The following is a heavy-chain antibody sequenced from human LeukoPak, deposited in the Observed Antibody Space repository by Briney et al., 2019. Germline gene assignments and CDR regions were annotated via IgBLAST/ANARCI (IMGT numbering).Heavy chain of an antibody. CDR1: GYTFTSYG. D-gene: IGHD3-3*01. J-gene: IGHJ6*03. Sequence: RASVKVSCKASGYTFTSYGISWVRQAPGKGLEWMGWISAYNGNTDYAQKLQGRVTMTTDTSTNTAYMELKSLRSDDTAVYYCARANYDFWSGYPYYYYYYYMDVWGKGTTVTVSS. CDR2: ISAYNGNT. CDR3: ARANYDFWSGYPYYYYYYYMDV. V-gene: IGHV1-18*01.